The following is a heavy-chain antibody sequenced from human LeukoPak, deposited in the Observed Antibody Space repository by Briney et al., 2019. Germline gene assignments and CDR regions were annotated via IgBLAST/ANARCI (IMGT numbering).Heavy chain of an antibody. Sequence: PSETLSLTCTVSGGSISSSNYYWGWIRRPPGKGLEWIGSIYYSGSTYYNPSLKSRVTISVDTSKNHFSLKLNSVTAADTAVYYCASELGGAAAGTDAFDIWGQGTMVTVSS. CDR1: GGSISSSNYY. D-gene: IGHD6-13*01. CDR3: ASELGGAAAGTDAFDI. J-gene: IGHJ3*02. V-gene: IGHV4-39*02. CDR2: IYYSGST.